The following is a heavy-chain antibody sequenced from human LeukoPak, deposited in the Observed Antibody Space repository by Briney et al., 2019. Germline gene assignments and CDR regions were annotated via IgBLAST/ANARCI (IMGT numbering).Heavy chain of an antibody. CDR3: ARFGY. Sequence: GGSLRLSCAASGFTFSSYWRSWVRQAPGKGLEWVANIKQDGSEKYYVDSVKCLLTISRDNAKNSLYLQINSLRAEDTAVHYCARFGYWGQGTLVTVSS. V-gene: IGHV3-7*05. CDR2: IKQDGSEK. CDR1: GFTFSSYW. D-gene: IGHD3-10*01. J-gene: IGHJ4*02.